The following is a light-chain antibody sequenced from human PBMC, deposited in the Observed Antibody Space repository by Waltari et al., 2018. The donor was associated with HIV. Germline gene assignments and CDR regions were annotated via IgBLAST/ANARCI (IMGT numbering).Light chain of an antibody. CDR2: QAS. CDR1: QNVGAF. CDR3: HQYASFSGT. V-gene: IGKV1-5*03. J-gene: IGKJ1*01. Sequence: SPSTLSASAGDRVAITCRAGQNVGAFLAWYQQKPGKPPKLLIFQASILEGGVPSRFSGSVSGSDFTLTINGLQSDDFATYYCHQYASFSGTFGQGTKVELK.